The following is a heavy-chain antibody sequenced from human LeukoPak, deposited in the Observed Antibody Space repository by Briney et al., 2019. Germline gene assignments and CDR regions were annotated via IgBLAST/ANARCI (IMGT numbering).Heavy chain of an antibody. CDR3: AREPYGDYVIY. Sequence: GGSLRLSCAASGFTFSTYAMTWVRQAPRKGLEWVSAISGSGGSTYYADSVKGRFTISRDNSKNTLYLQMNSLRAEDTAVYYCAREPYGDYVIYWGQGTLVTVSS. V-gene: IGHV3-23*01. D-gene: IGHD4-17*01. CDR1: GFTFSTYA. J-gene: IGHJ4*02. CDR2: ISGSGGST.